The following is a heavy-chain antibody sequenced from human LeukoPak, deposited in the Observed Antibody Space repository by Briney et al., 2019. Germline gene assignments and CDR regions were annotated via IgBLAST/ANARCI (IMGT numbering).Heavy chain of an antibody. J-gene: IGHJ6*03. D-gene: IGHD2-15*01. Sequence: PAGSLRLSCAASGFTFNIYAMSWVRQAPGKGLEWVSGISDTGGRTYYADSVKGRFTISRDNSKNTLYLQMNRLRAEDTAIYYCAKNGDRGAYCTGGTCYPYFYYYMDVWGKGTTVTI. CDR2: ISDTGGRT. CDR3: AKNGDRGAYCTGGTCYPYFYYYMDV. CDR1: GFTFNIYA. V-gene: IGHV3-23*01.